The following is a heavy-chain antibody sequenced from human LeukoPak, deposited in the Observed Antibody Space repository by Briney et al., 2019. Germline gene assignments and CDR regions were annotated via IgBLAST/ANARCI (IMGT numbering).Heavy chain of an antibody. CDR3: ARDHHCTNGACFTWGRGMDV. CDR1: VFLFKTYG. J-gene: IGHJ6*02. CDR2: FCNSSIYI. V-gene: IGHV3-21*01. D-gene: IGHD2-8*01. Sequence: GGSLTLFCAVSVFLFKTYGVNGVREAPEKAVVGLSTFCNSSIYIYYADSVKGRFTISRDNAKNSLYLQMNSLRAEDTAVYYCARDHHCTNGACFTWGRGMDVWGQGTTVTVSS.